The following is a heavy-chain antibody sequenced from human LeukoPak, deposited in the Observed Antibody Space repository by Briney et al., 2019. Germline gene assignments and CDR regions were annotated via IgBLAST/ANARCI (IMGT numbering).Heavy chain of an antibody. D-gene: IGHD2-21*01. Sequence: PGGSLRLSCAVSGFTVSANHMSWVRQAPGKGLEWVSVIYIDTNTYYADSVKGRFTISRDNSKNTLFLQMNSLRAEVTAVYYCARDREVVIAKAQMDVWGKGTTVTVFS. CDR3: ARDREVVIAKAQMDV. J-gene: IGHJ6*04. CDR1: GFTVSANH. V-gene: IGHV3-53*01. CDR2: IYIDTNT.